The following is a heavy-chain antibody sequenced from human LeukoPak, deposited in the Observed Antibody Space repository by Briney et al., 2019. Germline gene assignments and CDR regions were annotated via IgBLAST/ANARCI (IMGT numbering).Heavy chain of an antibody. CDR2: IYYSGST. CDR1: GGSISSSSYY. CDR3: ARLSRSPRVDP. Sequence: TSETLSLTCTVSGGSISSSSYYWGWIRQPPGKGLEWIGSIYYSGSTYHNPSLKSRVTISVDTSKNQFSLKLSSVTAADTAVYYCARLSRSPRVDPWGQGTLVTVSS. J-gene: IGHJ5*02. V-gene: IGHV4-39*01.